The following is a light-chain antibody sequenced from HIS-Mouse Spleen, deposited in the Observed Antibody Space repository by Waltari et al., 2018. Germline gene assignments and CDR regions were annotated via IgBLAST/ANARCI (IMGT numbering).Light chain of an antibody. Sequence: EIVMTQSPATLSVSPGERATLSCRASQSVSSNLAWYQQKPGQAPRLRIYGASTRATGIPARFSGSGSGTEFTLTISSMQSEDFAVYYCQQYNNWQFTFGPGTKVDIK. CDR2: GAS. J-gene: IGKJ3*01. CDR1: QSVSSN. V-gene: IGKV3-15*01. CDR3: QQYNNWQFT.